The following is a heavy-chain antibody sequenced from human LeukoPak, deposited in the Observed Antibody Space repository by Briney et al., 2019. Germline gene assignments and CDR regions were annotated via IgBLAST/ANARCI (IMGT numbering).Heavy chain of an antibody. CDR1: GYTFTSYG. J-gene: IGHJ6*04. CDR2: ISAYNGNT. Sequence: ASVKVSCKASGYTFTSYGISWVRQAPGQGLEWRGWISAYNGNTNYAQKLQGRVTMTTDTSTSTAYMELRSLRSDDTAVYYCARYRGQLWKNYYYYFGMDVWGKGTTVTVSS. D-gene: IGHD5-18*01. V-gene: IGHV1-18*04. CDR3: ARYRGQLWKNYYYYFGMDV.